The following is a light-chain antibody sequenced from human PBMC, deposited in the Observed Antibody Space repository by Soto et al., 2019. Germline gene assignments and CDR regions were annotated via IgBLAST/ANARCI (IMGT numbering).Light chain of an antibody. CDR3: QQYGSSLFT. CDR1: QSVSSNY. J-gene: IGKJ3*01. V-gene: IGKV3-20*01. Sequence: EIVLTQSPGTLSLSPGERATLSCRASQSVSSNYLAWYQQKPGQAPRVLIYGASSRATGIPDRFSGGGSGTDFTPTISRLEPEDFAVYYCQQYGSSLFTFGPGTKVDIK. CDR2: GAS.